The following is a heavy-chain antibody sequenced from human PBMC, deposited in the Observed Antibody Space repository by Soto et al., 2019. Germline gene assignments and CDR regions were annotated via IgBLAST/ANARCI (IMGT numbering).Heavy chain of an antibody. CDR3: ARIPATTVTIDY. Sequence: SETLSLTCTVSGGSISSGDYYWSWIRQPPGKGLEWIGYIYYSGSTYYNPSLKSRVTISVDTSKNQFSLKLSSVTAADTAVYYCARIPATTVTIDYWGQGTLVTVSS. CDR1: GGSISSGDYY. J-gene: IGHJ4*02. CDR2: IYYSGST. D-gene: IGHD4-17*01. V-gene: IGHV4-30-4*01.